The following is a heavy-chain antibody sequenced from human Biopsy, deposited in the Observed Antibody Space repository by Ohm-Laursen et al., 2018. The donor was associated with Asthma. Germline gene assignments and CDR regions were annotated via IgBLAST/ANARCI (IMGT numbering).Heavy chain of an antibody. CDR2: ISTYNVNT. CDR3: ARGGYYGDRRHHNGLDV. Sequence: ASVTVSCKASGYTFTSYGISWVRQAPGQGLEWMGWISTYNVNTNYAQKLQGRVTMTTDPSTSTAYRELTSLRKEDTAVYYCARGGYYGDRRHHNGLDVWGQGTTVTVSS. V-gene: IGHV1-18*04. J-gene: IGHJ6*02. D-gene: IGHD4-17*01. CDR1: GYTFTSYG.